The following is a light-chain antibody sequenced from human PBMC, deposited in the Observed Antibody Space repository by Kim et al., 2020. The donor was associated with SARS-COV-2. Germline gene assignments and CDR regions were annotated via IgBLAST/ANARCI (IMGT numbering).Light chain of an antibody. Sequence: SSELTQDPAVSVALGQTVRITCQGASLRSYFANWYQQKPGQAPVLVIYGKNNRPSGIPDRFSGSSSGNTASLTITGAQAEDEADYYCNSRDSSGNHVLFGGGTKLTVL. CDR1: SLRSYF. CDR2: GKN. J-gene: IGLJ2*01. V-gene: IGLV3-19*01. CDR3: NSRDSSGNHVL.